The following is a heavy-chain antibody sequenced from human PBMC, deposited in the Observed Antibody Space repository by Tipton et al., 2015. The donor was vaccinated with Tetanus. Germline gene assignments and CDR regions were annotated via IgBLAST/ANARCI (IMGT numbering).Heavy chain of an antibody. Sequence: TLSLTCTVSDDSMSSGTSYWGWVRQPPGKALEWLGTVYYDGSPYYNSSLKSRLTISVDTSKRQFFLRLTSVTAADTAVYFCARIRYYPDSSAFLSDYWGRGIRVTVSS. J-gene: IGHJ4*02. CDR3: ARIRYYPDSSAFLSDY. V-gene: IGHV4-39*01. D-gene: IGHD3-22*01. CDR2: VYYDGSP. CDR1: DDSMSSGTSY.